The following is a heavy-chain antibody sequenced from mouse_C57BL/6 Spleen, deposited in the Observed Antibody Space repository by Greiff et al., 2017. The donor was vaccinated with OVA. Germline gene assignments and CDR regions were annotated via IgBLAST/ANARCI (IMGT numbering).Heavy chain of an antibody. CDR1: GYTFTSYW. CDR2: IDPSDSYT. Sequence: QVQLKQPGAELVMPGASVKLSCKASGYTFTSYWMHWVKQRPGQGLEWIGEIDPSDSYTNYNQKFKGKSTLTVDKSSSTAYMQLSSLTSEDSAVYYCARALHYYGSSYGYFEVWGTGTTVTVSS. D-gene: IGHD1-1*01. V-gene: IGHV1-69*01. CDR3: ARALHYYGSSYGYFEV. J-gene: IGHJ1*03.